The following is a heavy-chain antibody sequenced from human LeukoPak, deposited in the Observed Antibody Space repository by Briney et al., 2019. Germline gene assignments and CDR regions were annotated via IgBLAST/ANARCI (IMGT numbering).Heavy chain of an antibody. Sequence: SETLSLTYGLSGGSITSTNWWSWVRQPPGQGLEWIGEISLSGLTNYNPSLKSRVTMALDKYKNHPSLNLISVTAADTAVYYCSRENGAFSPFGYWGQGTLVTVPS. D-gene: IGHD2-8*01. CDR3: SRENGAFSPFGY. CDR2: ISLSGLT. V-gene: IGHV4-4*02. J-gene: IGHJ4*02. CDR1: GGSITSTNW.